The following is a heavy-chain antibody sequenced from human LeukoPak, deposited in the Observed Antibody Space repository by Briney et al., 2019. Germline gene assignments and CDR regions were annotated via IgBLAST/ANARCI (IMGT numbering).Heavy chain of an antibody. Sequence: PGGSLRLSCAASGFTFSSYSMNWVRQAPGKGLEWISYISSGSSTIYYADSVKGRFTISRDNAKNSLYLQMNGLRAEDTAAYYCARGATKPTRWFDPWAQGTLVTVS. CDR2: ISSGSSTI. CDR1: GFTFSSYS. D-gene: IGHD5-12*01. J-gene: IGHJ5*02. V-gene: IGHV3-48*04. CDR3: ARGATKPTRWFDP.